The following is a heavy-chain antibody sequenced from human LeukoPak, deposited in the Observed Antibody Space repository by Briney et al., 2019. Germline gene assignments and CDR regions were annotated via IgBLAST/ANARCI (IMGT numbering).Heavy chain of an antibody. CDR3: ARTAGYSSIVFDI. Sequence: GGSLRLSCAASGFTFSNYWMSWLRQAPGKGLEWVANIKQDGSEKYYVDSVKGRFTISRDNAKNSLYLQMNSLRAEDTAVYNCARTAGYSSIVFDIWGQGTMVTVSS. D-gene: IGHD2-2*01. CDR2: IKQDGSEK. V-gene: IGHV3-7*02. J-gene: IGHJ3*02. CDR1: GFTFSNYW.